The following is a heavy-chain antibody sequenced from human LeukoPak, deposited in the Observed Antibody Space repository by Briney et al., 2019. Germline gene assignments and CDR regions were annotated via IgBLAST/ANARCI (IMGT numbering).Heavy chain of an antibody. CDR2: IYSNGGT. Sequence: SETLSLTCTVSGGSISSYYWSWIRQPPVKGLEWIGYIYSNGGTQYNPSLDSRVTILVDTSKSQFSLKLSSVTAADTAVYYCVRSGYGDLFDYWGRGTLVTASS. CDR3: VRSGYGDLFDY. D-gene: IGHD5-12*01. CDR1: GGSISSYY. V-gene: IGHV4-59*01. J-gene: IGHJ4*02.